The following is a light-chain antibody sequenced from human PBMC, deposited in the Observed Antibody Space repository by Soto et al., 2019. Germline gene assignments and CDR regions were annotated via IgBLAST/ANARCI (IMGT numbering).Light chain of an antibody. V-gene: IGKV1-39*01. CDR3: QQSSTTPYT. Sequence: DIQMTQSPSSLSASVGDRVTITCRASQSISNSLNWYQQKPGTAPKVLIYAASTLQSGVPLKFSGSGSGTDFTLTIDSLQPEDFAIYYCQQSSTTPYTFGQGTKVDIK. J-gene: IGKJ2*01. CDR2: AAS. CDR1: QSISNS.